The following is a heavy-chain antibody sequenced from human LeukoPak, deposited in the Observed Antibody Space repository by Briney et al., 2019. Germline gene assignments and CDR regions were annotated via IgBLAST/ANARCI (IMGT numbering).Heavy chain of an antibody. CDR2: IKQDGSEK. Sequence: GGSLRLSCAASGFTFSSYWMSWVRQAPGKGLEWVANIKQDGSEKYYVDSVKGRFTISRDNAKNSLYLQMNSLRAEDTAVYYCARCILTGDYGFVNWGQGSLVTVSS. CDR1: GFTFSSYW. D-gene: IGHD3-9*01. V-gene: IGHV3-7*01. CDR3: ARCILTGDYGFVN. J-gene: IGHJ4*02.